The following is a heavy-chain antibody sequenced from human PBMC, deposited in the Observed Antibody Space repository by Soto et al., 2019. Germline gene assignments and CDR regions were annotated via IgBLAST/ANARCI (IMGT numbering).Heavy chain of an antibody. Sequence: SETLSLTCTVSCGSISTYYWSCISKHPGKGLEWVGYIYYSGSTNYNPSLKSRATISVDTSKNQFSLKLSSVTAADTAMYFCARLARAAPYTYFEYWGQGTLVTVSS. CDR2: IYYSGST. CDR3: ARLARAAPYTYFEY. J-gene: IGHJ4*02. V-gene: IGHV4-59*08. CDR1: CGSISTYY. D-gene: IGHD6-6*01.